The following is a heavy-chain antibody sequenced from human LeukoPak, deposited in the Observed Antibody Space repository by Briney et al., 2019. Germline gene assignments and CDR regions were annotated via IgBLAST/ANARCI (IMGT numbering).Heavy chain of an antibody. CDR2: IWYDGSNK. J-gene: IGHJ5*02. V-gene: IGHV3-33*01. D-gene: IGHD3-22*01. CDR3: ARDSDSGYYYDSSGYSGFDP. CDR1: GFTFSSYG. Sequence: PGRSLRLSCAASGFTFSSYGMPWVRQAPGKGLEWVAVIWYDGSNKYYAGSVKGRFTISRDNSKNTLYLQMNSLRAEDTAVYYCARDSDSGYYYDSSGYSGFDPWGQGTLVTVSS.